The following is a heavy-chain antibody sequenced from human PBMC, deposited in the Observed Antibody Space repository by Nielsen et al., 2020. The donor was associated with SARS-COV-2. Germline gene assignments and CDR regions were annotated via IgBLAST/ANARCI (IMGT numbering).Heavy chain of an antibody. D-gene: IGHD2-2*02. J-gene: IGHJ4*02. CDR1: GYSFTSYW. Sequence: GESLKISCKGSGYSFTSYWISWVRQMPGKGLEWMGRIDPSDSYTNYSPSFQGHVTISADKSISTAYLQWSSLKASDTAMYYCARLEYCSSTSCYTFDYWGQGTLVTVSS. CDR2: IDPSDSYT. V-gene: IGHV5-10-1*01. CDR3: ARLEYCSSTSCYTFDY.